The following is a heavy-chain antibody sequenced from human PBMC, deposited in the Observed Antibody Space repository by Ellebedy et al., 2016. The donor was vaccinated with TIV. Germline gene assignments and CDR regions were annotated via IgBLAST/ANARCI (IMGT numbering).Heavy chain of an antibody. V-gene: IGHV1-18*01. CDR3: ARGSFGYASYYFDY. D-gene: IGHD5-12*01. CDR1: SYTFTNYG. CDR2: ISSYNGNT. Sequence: AASVKVSCKASSYTFTNYGLTWVRQAPGQGLEWMGWISSYNGNTNYAQKLQGRVTMTTETSTSTAYMELRSLRSDDTAVYYCARGSFGYASYYFDYWGQGTLVTVSS. J-gene: IGHJ4*02.